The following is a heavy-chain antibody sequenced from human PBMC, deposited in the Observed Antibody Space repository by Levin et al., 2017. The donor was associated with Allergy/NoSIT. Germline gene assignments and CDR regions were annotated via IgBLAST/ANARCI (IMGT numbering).Heavy chain of an antibody. CDR2: IRSKAYGGTT. V-gene: IGHV3-49*04. CDR1: GFTFGDYA. J-gene: IGHJ5*02. Sequence: PGGSLRLSCTASGFTFGDYAMSWVRQAPGKGLEWVGFIRSKAYGGTTEYAASVKGRFTISRDDSKSIAYLQMNSLKTEDTAVYYCTRETYCSSTSCYLFYWFDPWGQGTLVTVSS. D-gene: IGHD2-2*01. CDR3: TRETYCSSTSCYLFYWFDP.